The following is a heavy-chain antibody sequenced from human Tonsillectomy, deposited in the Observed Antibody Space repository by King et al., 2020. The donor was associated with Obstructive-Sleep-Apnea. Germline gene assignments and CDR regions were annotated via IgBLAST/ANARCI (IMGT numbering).Heavy chain of an antibody. D-gene: IGHD3-22*01. CDR2: ISGSGGST. Sequence: VQLVESGGNLVKPGGSLRLSCAASGFIFSDYYMSWIRQAPGKGLECVAYISGSGGSTYYADSVKGRFTISRDNAKNSMYLEMNGLRADDTAVYYCAGEVHYDSSGYLYWGRGTLVIVSS. J-gene: IGHJ4*02. V-gene: IGHV3-11*01. CDR1: GFIFSDYY. CDR3: AGEVHYDSSGYLY.